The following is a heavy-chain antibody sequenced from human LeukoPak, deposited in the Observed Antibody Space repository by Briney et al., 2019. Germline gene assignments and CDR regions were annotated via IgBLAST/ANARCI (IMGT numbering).Heavy chain of an antibody. J-gene: IGHJ4*02. CDR3: ARDDSTSWYQEY. Sequence: GGSLGLSCAASGFSFSSYSMNWVRQAPGKGLEWVSYINSGSDSIYYAASVKGRFTISRDNAKNSLYLQMDSLRDGDTAVYYCARDDSTSWYQEYWGQGTLVTVSS. CDR1: GFSFSSYS. CDR2: INSGSDSI. V-gene: IGHV3-48*02. D-gene: IGHD6-13*01.